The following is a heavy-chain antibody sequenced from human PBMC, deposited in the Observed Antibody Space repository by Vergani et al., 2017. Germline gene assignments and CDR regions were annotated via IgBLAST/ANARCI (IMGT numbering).Heavy chain of an antibody. CDR2: IYHSGNT. V-gene: IGHV4-38-2*01. CDR3: ARHRGDNDRGGMDV. CDR1: GYSISSTYY. Sequence: QVQLQESGPGLVKPSETLSLTCAVSGYSISSTYYWGWSRQPPGKGLEWIGSIYHSGNTYNNPSLKSRVTISVDTSKNQFSLKLSSVTAADTAVYYCARHRGDNDRGGMDVWGQGTTVTVSS. J-gene: IGHJ6*02. D-gene: IGHD2-21*02.